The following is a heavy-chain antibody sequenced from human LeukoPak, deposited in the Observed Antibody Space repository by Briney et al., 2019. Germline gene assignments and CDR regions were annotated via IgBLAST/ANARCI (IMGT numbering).Heavy chain of an antibody. Sequence: GGSLRLSCAASGFTFSSYSMNWVRQAPGKGLEWVSYISSSSSTIYYADSVKGRFTISRDNAKNSLYLQMNSLRAEDTAVYYCARDRELEWELPVNWFDPWGQGTLVTVSS. CDR1: GFTFSSYS. D-gene: IGHD1-26*01. V-gene: IGHV3-48*01. CDR2: ISSSSSTI. CDR3: ARDRELEWELPVNWFDP. J-gene: IGHJ5*02.